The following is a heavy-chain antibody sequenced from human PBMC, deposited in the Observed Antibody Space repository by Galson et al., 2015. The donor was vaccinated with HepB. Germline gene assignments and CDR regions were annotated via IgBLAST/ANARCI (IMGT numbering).Heavy chain of an antibody. Sequence: SLRLSCAASGFDFNNYVMHWVRQAPGKGLEWVALIWSDGNKKVYADFVKGRFTISRDNSKNTLYVQMTNLGVEDSAVYYCVSEHLRNYRSDGFDSWGQGTMVTVSP. V-gene: IGHV3-33*01. D-gene: IGHD1-7*01. CDR1: GFDFNNYV. J-gene: IGHJ3*02. CDR3: VSEHLRNYRSDGFDS. CDR2: IWSDGNKK.